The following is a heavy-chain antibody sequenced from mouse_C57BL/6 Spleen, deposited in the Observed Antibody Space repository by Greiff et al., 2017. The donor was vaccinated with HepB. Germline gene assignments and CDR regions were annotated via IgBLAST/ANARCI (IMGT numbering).Heavy chain of an antibody. CDR3: ASETDPWYFCV. Sequence: QVQLQQSGAELVRPGPSVKVSCKASGYAFPNYLIEWVKQRPGQGLEWIGVINPGSGGTNYNEKFKGKATLTAGKSSSTVYMQLNSVTSDDSAVYFCASETDPWYFCVWGTGTTVTVSS. J-gene: IGHJ1*03. V-gene: IGHV1-54*01. CDR1: GYAFPNYL. CDR2: INPGSGGT.